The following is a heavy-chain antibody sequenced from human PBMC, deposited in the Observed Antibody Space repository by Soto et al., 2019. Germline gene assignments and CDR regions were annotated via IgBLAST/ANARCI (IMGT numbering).Heavy chain of an antibody. Sequence: EVQLVESGGGLVQPGESLRLSCEASGFAFSNYWMHWVRQAPGKRPGWISRIKTDGTITTYAYYVKGRFSVSRDNAKNTLFLQMNSRTAEDTAVYYCSRNWNGVDYWGQGTMVTVSS. D-gene: IGHD1-1*01. CDR3: SRNWNGVDY. CDR1: GFAFSNYW. CDR2: IKTDGTIT. V-gene: IGHV3-74*01. J-gene: IGHJ4*02.